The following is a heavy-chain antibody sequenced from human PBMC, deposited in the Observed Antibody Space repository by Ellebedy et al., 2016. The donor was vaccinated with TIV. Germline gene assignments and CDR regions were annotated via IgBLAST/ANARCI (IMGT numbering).Heavy chain of an antibody. J-gene: IGHJ4*02. Sequence: GSLRLSCTVSGYSISSGYYWGWIRQPPGKGLEWIGSIYHSGSTYYNPSLKSRVTISVDTSKNQFSLKLSSVTAADTAVYYCARYRDGSYLYYFDYWGQGTLVTVSS. V-gene: IGHV4-38-2*02. CDR1: GYSISSGYY. CDR2: IYHSGST. CDR3: ARYRDGSYLYYFDY. D-gene: IGHD1-26*01.